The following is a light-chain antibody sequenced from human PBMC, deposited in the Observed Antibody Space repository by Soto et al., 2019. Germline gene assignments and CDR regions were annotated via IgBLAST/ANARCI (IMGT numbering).Light chain of an antibody. CDR3: CSYAGSYTFVYV. Sequence: LTQPRSVSGSPGQSVTISCTGTSSDVGGYNYVSWYQQHPGKAPKLMIYDVSKRPSGVPDRFSGSKSGNTASLTISGLQAEDEADYYCCSYAGSYTFVYVFGTGTKLTVL. J-gene: IGLJ1*01. CDR2: DVS. CDR1: SSDVGGYNY. V-gene: IGLV2-11*01.